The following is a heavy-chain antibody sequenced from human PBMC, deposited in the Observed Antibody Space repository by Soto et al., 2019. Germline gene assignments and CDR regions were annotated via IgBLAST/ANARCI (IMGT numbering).Heavy chain of an antibody. CDR3: ASPSRGWDDAFDI. Sequence: QVQLVQSGAEVKKPGSSVKVSCKASGGTFSSYTISWVRQAPGQGLEWMGRIIPILGIANYAQKFQGRVTITADKSTSTAYMELSSLRSEDTAVYYCASPSRGWDDAFDIWGQGTMVTVSS. V-gene: IGHV1-69*02. J-gene: IGHJ3*02. CDR2: IIPILGIA. CDR1: GGTFSSYT. D-gene: IGHD1-26*01.